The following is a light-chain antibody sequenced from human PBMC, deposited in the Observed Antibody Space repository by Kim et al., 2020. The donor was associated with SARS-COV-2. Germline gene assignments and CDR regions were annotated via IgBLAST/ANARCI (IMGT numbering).Light chain of an antibody. CDR1: NIGSKS. V-gene: IGLV3-21*04. CDR2: YDS. CDR3: QVWDSRSDHLV. J-gene: IGLJ3*02. Sequence: SYELTQPPSVSVAPGNTARITCGGNNIGSKSVHWYQQKPGQAPVLVIYYDSDRPSGIPERFSGSNSGNTATLTISRVEAGDEADYYCQVWDSRSDHLVFG.